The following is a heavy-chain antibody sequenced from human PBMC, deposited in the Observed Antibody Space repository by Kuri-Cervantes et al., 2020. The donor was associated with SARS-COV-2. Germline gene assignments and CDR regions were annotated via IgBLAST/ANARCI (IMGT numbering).Heavy chain of an antibody. CDR3: ARGGYSSGWFAYYFDY. Sequence: GRSLKISCAASGFTFDDYGMSWVRQAPGKGLEWVSGINWNGGSTGYADSVKGRFTISRDNAKNSLYLQMNSLRAEDTALYYCARGGYSSGWFAYYFDYWGQGTLVTVSS. CDR1: GFTFDDYG. D-gene: IGHD6-19*01. V-gene: IGHV3-20*04. CDR2: INWNGGST. J-gene: IGHJ4*02.